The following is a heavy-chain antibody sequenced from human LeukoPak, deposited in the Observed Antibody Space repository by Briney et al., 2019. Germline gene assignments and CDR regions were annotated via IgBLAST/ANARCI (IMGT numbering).Heavy chain of an antibody. CDR2: ITSSSGSL. V-gene: IGHV3-48*01. J-gene: IGHJ4*02. D-gene: IGHD4-17*01. Sequence: GGSLRLSCVASGFTFSSYSMNWVRQAPGKGLEWISYITSSSGSLSYADSVKGRFIISRDNAKNSLYLQVNSLRAEDTAIYYCVRDVHYVFDYWGPGTLVTVSS. CDR3: VRDVHYVFDY. CDR1: GFTFSSYS.